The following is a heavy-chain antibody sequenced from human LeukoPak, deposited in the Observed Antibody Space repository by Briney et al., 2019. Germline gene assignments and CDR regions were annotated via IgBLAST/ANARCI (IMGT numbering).Heavy chain of an antibody. D-gene: IGHD3-9*01. CDR3: ARGGPYNILTGYRFDF. CDR2: IGGYNGNT. J-gene: IGHJ4*02. V-gene: IGHV1-18*01. Sequence: ASVKVSCKASGYTFTTYGISWVRQAPGQGLEWMGWIGGYNGNTDYAQKLQGRVTMTTDTSTSTAYMELRSLRSDDTAVYYCARGGPYNILTGYRFDFWGQGTLVTVSS. CDR1: GYTFTTYG.